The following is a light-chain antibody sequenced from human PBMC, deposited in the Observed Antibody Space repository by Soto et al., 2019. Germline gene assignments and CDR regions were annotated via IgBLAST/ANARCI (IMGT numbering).Light chain of an antibody. Sequence: PSTLSASVGDRVTITCRASQSISSWLAWYQQKPGKAPKLLIYKASSLESGVPSRFSGSGSGTDFTLTISSLQPEDFATYYCQQANSFPITFGQGTRLEIK. CDR1: QSISSW. J-gene: IGKJ5*01. V-gene: IGKV1-5*03. CDR2: KAS. CDR3: QQANSFPIT.